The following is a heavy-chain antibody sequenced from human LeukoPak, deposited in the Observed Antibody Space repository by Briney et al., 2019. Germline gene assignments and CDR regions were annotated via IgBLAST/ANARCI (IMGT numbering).Heavy chain of an antibody. CDR3: ARVSRGGITASWFDP. Sequence: GGSLRLSCAGSGFTFGDYGVGWFRQAPGKGLQWVTSIRSNTYGGSTEYVPSVKGRFTTSRDDSNSIAYLQMNSLKAEDTAIYYCARVSRGGITASWFDPWGQGTLVTVSS. V-gene: IGHV3-49*03. D-gene: IGHD6-13*01. CDR1: GFTFGDYG. J-gene: IGHJ5*02. CDR2: IRSNTYGGST.